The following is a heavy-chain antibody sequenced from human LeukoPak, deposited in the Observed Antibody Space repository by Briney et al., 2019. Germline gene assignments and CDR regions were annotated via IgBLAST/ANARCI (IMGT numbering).Heavy chain of an antibody. CDR2: INTSSGYT. CDR3: ARAYYYGSGSPSYYYYYMAV. D-gene: IGHD3-10*01. J-gene: IGHJ6*03. V-gene: IGHV3-21*04. Sequence: GSLKLSCTASGFTFTRYSMNWVRQAPGKGLEWVSIINTSSGYTNYAETLKGRFTISRDNATNSLYMEMGSLRAEDTAVYYCARAYYYGSGSPSYYYYYMAVWGKGTTVTVSS. CDR1: GFTFTRYS.